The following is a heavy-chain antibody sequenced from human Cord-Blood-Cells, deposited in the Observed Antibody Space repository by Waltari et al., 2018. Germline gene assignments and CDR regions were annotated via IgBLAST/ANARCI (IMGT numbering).Heavy chain of an antibody. CDR2: INPNSCGT. D-gene: IGHD2-15*01. V-gene: IGHV1-2*06. J-gene: IGHJ4*02. Sequence: QVQPLQAGAEVKTSGASVKVSCKASGYTLNAYYMPWVRTAPGQGLEGMGRINPNSCGTNYAQKFQGRITMTRDKSISTAYMELSKLRSDDTAVYYCARDPAWVVAADFDYWGQGTLVAVSS. CDR3: ARDPAWVVAADFDY. CDR1: GYTLNAYY.